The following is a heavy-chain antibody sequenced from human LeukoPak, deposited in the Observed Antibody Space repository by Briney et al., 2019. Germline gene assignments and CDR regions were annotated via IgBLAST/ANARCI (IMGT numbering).Heavy chain of an antibody. V-gene: IGHV4-4*07. CDR2: IYATGST. J-gene: IGHJ4*02. Sequence: SQTLSLTCDVSGDFTRSDWCGWVRQPAGKGLEWIGRIYATGSTKFTPSPKSLLTTSMDTPPNQLSLKLSLKLPSVTAADTAVYFCARQGYPASYYFLDFWSQGTLVTVSP. CDR1: GDFTRSDW. CDR3: ARQGYPASYYFLDF. D-gene: IGHD1-26*01.